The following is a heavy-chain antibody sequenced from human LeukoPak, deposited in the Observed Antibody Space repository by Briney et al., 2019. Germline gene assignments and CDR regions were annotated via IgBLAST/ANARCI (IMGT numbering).Heavy chain of an antibody. V-gene: IGHV1-2*02. J-gene: IGHJ4*02. CDR1: GYTFTGYY. D-gene: IGHD2-15*01. CDR2: INPNSGGT. CDR3: ARALIYCSGGSCFSDY. Sequence: GASVKASCKASGYTFTGYYMHWVRQAPGQGLEWMGWINPNSGGTNYAQKFQGRVTMTRDTSISTAYMELSRLRSDDTAVYYCARALIYCSGGSCFSDYWGQGTLVTVSS.